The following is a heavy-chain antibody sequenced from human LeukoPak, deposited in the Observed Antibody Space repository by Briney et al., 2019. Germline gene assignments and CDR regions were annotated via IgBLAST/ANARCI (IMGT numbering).Heavy chain of an antibody. J-gene: IGHJ5*02. CDR2: ISGSGDST. Sequence: GGSLRLSCAASGFTFSSYAMSWVRQAPGKGLEWVSVISGSGDSTYFADSVKGRFTISRDNSKNTLYLQMNSLRAEDTALYYCAKAGPPNCSSTSCYGNNWFDPWGQGTLVTVSS. CDR1: GFTFSSYA. CDR3: AKAGPPNCSSTSCYGNNWFDP. V-gene: IGHV3-23*01. D-gene: IGHD2-2*01.